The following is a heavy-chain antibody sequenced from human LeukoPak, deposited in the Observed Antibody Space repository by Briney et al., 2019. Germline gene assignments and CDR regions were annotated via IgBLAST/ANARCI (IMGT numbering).Heavy chain of an antibody. CDR1: GALISSGSYY. CDR3: ARDREHIVLLPGAKRKTWYFDY. CDR2: MYTSGST. D-gene: IGHD2-2*01. J-gene: IGHJ4*02. V-gene: IGHV4-61*02. Sequence: KPSQTLSLTCAVSGALISSGSYYWSWIRQPAGKGLEWIGRMYTSGSTNYNPSLKSRVTISVDTSKNQFSLKLSSVTAADTAVYYCARDREHIVLLPGAKRKTWYFDYWGQGTLVTVSS.